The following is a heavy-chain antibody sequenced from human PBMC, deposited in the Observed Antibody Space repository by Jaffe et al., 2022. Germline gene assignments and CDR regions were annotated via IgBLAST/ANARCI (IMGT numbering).Heavy chain of an antibody. CDR2: IIPIFGTA. Sequence: QVQLVQSGAEVKKPGSSVKVSCKASGGTFSSYAISWVRQAPGQGLEWMGGIIPIFGTANYAQKFQGRVTITADESTSTAYMELSSLRSEDTAVYYCAGPENFAGTSVYYYYMDVWGKGTTVTVSS. CDR1: GGTFSSYA. D-gene: IGHD1-1*01. J-gene: IGHJ6*03. CDR3: AGPENFAGTSVYYYYMDV. V-gene: IGHV1-69*01.